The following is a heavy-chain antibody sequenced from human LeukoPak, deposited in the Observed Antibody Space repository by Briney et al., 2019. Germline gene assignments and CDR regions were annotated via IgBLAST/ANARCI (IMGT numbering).Heavy chain of an antibody. V-gene: IGHV1-46*01. J-gene: IGHJ3*02. CDR2: INPSGGST. D-gene: IGHD3-22*01. Sequence: GASVKVSCKXSGYTFTSYYMHWVRQAPGQGLEGMGIINPSGGSTSYSQKFQGRVTMTRDTSTSTVYMELSSLRSEDTAVYYCARRYYDSSGYYYDAFDIWGQGTMVTVSS. CDR1: GYTFTSYY. CDR3: ARRYYDSSGYYYDAFDI.